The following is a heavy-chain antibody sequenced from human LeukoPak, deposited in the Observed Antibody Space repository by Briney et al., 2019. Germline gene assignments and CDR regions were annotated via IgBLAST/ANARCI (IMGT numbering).Heavy chain of an antibody. Sequence: GGSLRLSCAASGFTFDDYAMHWVRQAPGKGLEWVSGISWNSGSIGYADSVKGRFTISRDNAKNSLYLQMNSLRAEDTALYYCAKARGSYYYAGVDYWGQGTLVTVSS. D-gene: IGHD1-26*01. CDR1: GFTFDDYA. J-gene: IGHJ4*02. V-gene: IGHV3-9*01. CDR2: ISWNSGSI. CDR3: AKARGSYYYAGVDY.